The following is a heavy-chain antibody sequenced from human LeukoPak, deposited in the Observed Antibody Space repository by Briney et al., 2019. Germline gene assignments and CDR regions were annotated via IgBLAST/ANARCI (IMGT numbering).Heavy chain of an antibody. J-gene: IGHJ4*02. CDR1: GDSW. V-gene: IGHV3-21*01. D-gene: IGHD3-22*01. Sequence: PGGSLRLSCAGSGDSWMHWVRQVPGKGLEWVSSISSSSSYIYYADSVKGRFTISRDNAKNSLYLQMNSLRAEDTAVYYCARASPPYYYDSSGYIDYWGQGTLVTVSS. CDR2: ISSSSSYI. CDR3: ARASPPYYYDSSGYIDY.